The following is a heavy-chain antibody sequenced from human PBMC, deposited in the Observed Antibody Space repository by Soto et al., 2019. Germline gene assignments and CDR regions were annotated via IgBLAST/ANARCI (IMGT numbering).Heavy chain of an antibody. J-gene: IGHJ6*03. CDR2: FDPEDGET. V-gene: IGHV1-24*01. CDR3: ATSGRIAARPGYYYMDV. CDR1: GYTLTELS. D-gene: IGHD6-6*01. Sequence: ASVKVSCKVSGYTLTELSMHWVRQAPGKGLEWMGGFDPEDGETIYAQKFQGRVTMTEDTSTDTAYMELSSLRSEDTAVYYCATSGRIAARPGYYYMDVWGKGTTVTVSS.